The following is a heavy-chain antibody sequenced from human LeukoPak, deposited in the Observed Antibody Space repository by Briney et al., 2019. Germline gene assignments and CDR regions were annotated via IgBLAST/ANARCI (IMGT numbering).Heavy chain of an antibody. CDR1: GFTFSSYG. Sequence: GGSLRLSCAASGFTFSSYGMHWVRQAPGKGLEWVAFIRYDGSSKYYADSVKGRFTISGDNSKNTLYLQMNSLRAEDTAVYYCARARSYDYGDLGRFDPWGQGTLVTVSS. CDR3: ARARSYDYGDLGRFDP. J-gene: IGHJ5*02. D-gene: IGHD4-17*01. CDR2: IRYDGSSK. V-gene: IGHV3-30*02.